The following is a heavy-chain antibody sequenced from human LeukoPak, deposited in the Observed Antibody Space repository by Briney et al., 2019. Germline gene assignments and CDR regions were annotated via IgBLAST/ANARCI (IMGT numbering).Heavy chain of an antibody. CDR3: ACSSYSDCY. CDR2: ISSSSDTI. Sequence: PGGSLRLSCAASGFTFSSYAMSWVRQAPGKGLEWVSYISSSSDTIYYADSVKGRFTISRDNAKNSLYLQMSSLRAEDTALYYCACSSYSDCYWGQRTLGTVSS. D-gene: IGHD3-22*01. J-gene: IGHJ4*02. CDR1: GFTFSSYA. V-gene: IGHV3-48*04.